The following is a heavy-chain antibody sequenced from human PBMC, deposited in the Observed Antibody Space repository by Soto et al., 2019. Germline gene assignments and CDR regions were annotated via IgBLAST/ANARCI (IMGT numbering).Heavy chain of an antibody. CDR1: GYRFTSSW. CDR2: IYPGDSDT. CDR3: ARLPGIVAPGTVFLDN. D-gene: IGHD1-1*01. V-gene: IGHV5-51*01. Sequence: GESVKISCXASGYRFTSSWIGWVRQMPGKGLEWMGIIYPGDSDTRYRPSFQGQVTISADKSSSTAYLQWNSLQASDTAMYYRARLPGIVAPGTVFLDNWGQGTMVTVSS. J-gene: IGHJ4*02.